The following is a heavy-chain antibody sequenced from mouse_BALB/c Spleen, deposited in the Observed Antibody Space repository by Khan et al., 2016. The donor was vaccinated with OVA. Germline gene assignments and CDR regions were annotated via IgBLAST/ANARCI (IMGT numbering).Heavy chain of an antibody. CDR2: IWTDGSS. D-gene: IGHD1-1*01. CDR3: ARQRDYYGAYVMDY. CDR1: GFSLTNYG. Sequence: QVQLKEAGPGLVAPSQSLSITCTISGFSLTNYGVHWVRQPPGKGLEWLVVIWTDGSSTYNSALKSRLSISKDNSKTQVFLKMNSLQTDDTAIYYCARQRDYYGAYVMDYWGQGTSVTVSS. J-gene: IGHJ4*01. V-gene: IGHV2-6-1*01.